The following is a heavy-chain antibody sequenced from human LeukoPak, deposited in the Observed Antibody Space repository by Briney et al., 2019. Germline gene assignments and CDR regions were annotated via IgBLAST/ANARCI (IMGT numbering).Heavy chain of an antibody. CDR1: GGSISSYY. J-gene: IGHJ4*02. Sequence: SETLSLTCTVSGGSISSYYWSWIRQPPGKGLEWIGYIYYSGSTNYNPSLKSRVTISVDTSKNQFSLKLSSVTAADTAVYYCARDSVDYVWGSYRWGLFDYWGQGTLVTVSS. V-gene: IGHV4-59*01. D-gene: IGHD3-16*02. CDR2: IYYSGST. CDR3: ARDSVDYVWGSYRWGLFDY.